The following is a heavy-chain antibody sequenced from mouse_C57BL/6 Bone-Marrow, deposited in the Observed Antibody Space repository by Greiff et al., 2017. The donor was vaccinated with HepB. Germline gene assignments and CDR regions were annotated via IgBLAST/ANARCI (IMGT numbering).Heavy chain of an antibody. Sequence: VQLQQSGPELVKPGASVKISCKASGYAFSSSWMNWVKQRPGKGLEWIGRIYPGDGDTNYNGKFKGKATLTADKSSSTAYMQLSSLTSEDSAVYFCARCSAITTVVATKAMDYWGQGTSVTVSS. J-gene: IGHJ4*01. D-gene: IGHD1-1*01. CDR3: ARCSAITTVVATKAMDY. V-gene: IGHV1-82*01. CDR2: IYPGDGDT. CDR1: GYAFSSSW.